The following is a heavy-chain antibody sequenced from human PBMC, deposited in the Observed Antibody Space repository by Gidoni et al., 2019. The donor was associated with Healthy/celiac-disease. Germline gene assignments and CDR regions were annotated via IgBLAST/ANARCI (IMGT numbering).Heavy chain of an antibody. CDR2: INPNSGGT. V-gene: IGHV1-2*02. CDR3: AREVQLVTTNYDY. CDR1: GYTFTGYY. D-gene: IGHD6-13*01. J-gene: IGHJ4*02. Sequence: QVQTVQSGAEVKKPGDAVKVSCKAYGYTFTGYYMHWVRQAPGQGLEWMGWINPNSGGTNYAQKFQGRVTMTRDTSISTAYMELRRLRSDDTAVYYCAREVQLVTTNYDYWGQGTLVTVSS.